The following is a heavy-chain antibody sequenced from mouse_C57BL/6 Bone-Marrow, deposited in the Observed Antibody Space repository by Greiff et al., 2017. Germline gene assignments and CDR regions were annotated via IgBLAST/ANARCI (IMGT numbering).Heavy chain of an antibody. J-gene: IGHJ4*01. CDR3: ARQCTTVVYYYAMDY. Sequence: EVQVVESGGDLVKPGGSLKLSCAASGFTFSSYGMSWVRQTPDKRLEWVATISSGGSYTYYPDSVKGRFTISRDNAKNTLYLQMSSLKSEDTAMYYCARQCTTVVYYYAMDYWGQGTSVTVSS. V-gene: IGHV5-6*01. D-gene: IGHD1-1*01. CDR1: GFTFSSYG. CDR2: ISSGGSYT.